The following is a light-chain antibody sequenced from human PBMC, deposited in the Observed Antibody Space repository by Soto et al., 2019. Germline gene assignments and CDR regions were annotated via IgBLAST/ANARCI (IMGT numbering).Light chain of an antibody. V-gene: IGKV3D-15*01. J-gene: IGKJ4*01. CDR3: QQFASYPLT. CDR1: QSVSSN. CDR2: DAS. Sequence: EILMTQSPSTLSVSPGERATLSCRASQSVSSNLAWYKQKPGQAPTLLIYDASNRATGIPDRFSGGGSGTEFTLTISRLEPEDFEVYYCQQFASYPLTFGGGTKVDIK.